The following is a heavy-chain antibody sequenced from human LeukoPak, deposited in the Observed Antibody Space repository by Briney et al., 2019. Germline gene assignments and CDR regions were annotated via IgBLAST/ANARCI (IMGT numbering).Heavy chain of an antibody. J-gene: IGHJ4*02. CDR3: ARVGAGWSIFDY. CDR2: IYHSGST. D-gene: IGHD6-19*01. CDR1: GGSISSGGYS. Sequence: SETLSLTCAVSGGSISSGGYSWSWIRQPPGKGLEWIGYIYHSGSTYYNPSLKGRVTISVDRSKNQFSLKLSSVTAADTAVYYCARVGAGWSIFDYWGQGTLVTVSS. V-gene: IGHV4-30-2*01.